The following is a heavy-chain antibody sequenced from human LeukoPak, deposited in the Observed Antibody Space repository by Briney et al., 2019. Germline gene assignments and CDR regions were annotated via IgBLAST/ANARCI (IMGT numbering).Heavy chain of an antibody. D-gene: IGHD5-18*01. CDR1: GFTFSSYS. CDR2: ISSSSSYI. CDR3: AKGLVYSYGGLDY. V-gene: IGHV3-21*04. J-gene: IGHJ4*02. Sequence: GGSLRLSCAASGFTFSSYSMNWVRQAPGKGLEWVSSISSSSSYIYYADSVKGRFTISRDNAKNSLYLQMNSLRAEDTALYYCAKGLVYSYGGLDYWGQGTLVTVSS.